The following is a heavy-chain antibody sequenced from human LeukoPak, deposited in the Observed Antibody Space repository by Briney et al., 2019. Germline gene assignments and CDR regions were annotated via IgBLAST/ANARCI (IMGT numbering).Heavy chain of an antibody. CDR2: ISTAGAGT. D-gene: IGHD3-10*01. V-gene: IGHV3-23*01. CDR3: AKRGGSGSYYPFDY. Sequence: GGSLRLSCAASGFTFNNYAMIWVRQAPGKGLEWVSTISTAGAGTYYADSVKGRFTISRGNSKNTLYLQMNSLRAEDTAVYYCAKRGGSGSYYPFDYWGQGTLVTVSS. CDR1: GFTFNNYA. J-gene: IGHJ4*02.